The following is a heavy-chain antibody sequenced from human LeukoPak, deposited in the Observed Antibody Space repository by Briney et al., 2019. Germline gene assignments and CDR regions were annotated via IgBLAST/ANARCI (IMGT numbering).Heavy chain of an antibody. V-gene: IGHV3-21*01. CDR1: GFTFSNYS. D-gene: IGHD3-9*01. CDR3: ARDGSYYDILTGYYDY. Sequence: GGSLRLSCAASGFTFSNYSMNWVRQAPGKGLEWDSSISSSSIYIYYADSLKGRFTISRDNAKNSLSLQMNSLRAEDTAVYYCARDGSYYDILTGYYDYWGQGTLVTVSS. J-gene: IGHJ4*02. CDR2: ISSSSIYI.